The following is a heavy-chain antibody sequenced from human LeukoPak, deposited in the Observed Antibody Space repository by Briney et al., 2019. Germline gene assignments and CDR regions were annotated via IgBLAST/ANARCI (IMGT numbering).Heavy chain of an antibody. CDR3: ARDQEFGSYPFDY. J-gene: IGHJ4*02. V-gene: IGHV4-4*02. CDR2: IYHSGST. D-gene: IGHD1-26*01. CDR1: GGSISSSNW. Sequence: SETLSLTCAVSGGSISSSNWWSWVRQPPGKGLEWIGEIYHSGSTNYNPSLKSRVTISVDKSKNQFSLQLNSVTPEDTAVYYCARDQEFGSYPFDYWGQGTLVTVSS.